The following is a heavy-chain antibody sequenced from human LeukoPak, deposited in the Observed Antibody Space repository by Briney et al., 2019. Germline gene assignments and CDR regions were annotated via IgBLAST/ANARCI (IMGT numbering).Heavy chain of an antibody. CDR3: ARDQPSYYYDSSGYYSDY. Sequence: PGGSLRLSCAASGFSFNDAWMSWVRQAPGKGLVWVARIRFDGAITRYADSVKGRFIISRDNVKNSLYLQMNSLRAEDTALYYCARDQPSYYYDSSGYYSDYWGQGTLVTVSS. CDR1: GFSFNDAW. CDR2: IRFDGAIT. V-gene: IGHV3-74*01. J-gene: IGHJ4*02. D-gene: IGHD3-22*01.